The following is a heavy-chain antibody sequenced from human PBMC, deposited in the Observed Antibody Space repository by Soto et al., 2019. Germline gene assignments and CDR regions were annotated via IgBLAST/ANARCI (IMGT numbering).Heavy chain of an antibody. D-gene: IGHD6-6*01. Sequence: SETLALTCAVYGGSFSGYYWSWIRQPPGKGLEWIGEINHSGSTNYNPSLKRRVTISVDTSKNQFSLKLSSVTAAYTSVYYCARCSRLYSSSSYSYYYGMDVWGQGTTVTVSS. CDR1: GGSFSGYY. V-gene: IGHV4-34*01. J-gene: IGHJ6*02. CDR3: ARCSRLYSSSSYSYYYGMDV. CDR2: INHSGST.